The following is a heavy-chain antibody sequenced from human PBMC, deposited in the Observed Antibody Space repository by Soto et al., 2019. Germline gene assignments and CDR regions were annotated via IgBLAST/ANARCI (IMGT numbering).Heavy chain of an antibody. Sequence: QVQLVESGGGVVQPGRSLRLSCAASGFIFSSYGMHWVRQAPGKGLEWVAVISCDGINKYYSDSVKGRFTISRDNSKNTLYLQMNSLRAEDTAVYYCAKSVYNWNDGFFDYRGQGTLVTVSS. J-gene: IGHJ4*02. CDR3: AKSVYNWNDGFFDY. V-gene: IGHV3-30*18. CDR1: GFIFSSYG. D-gene: IGHD1-1*01. CDR2: ISCDGINK.